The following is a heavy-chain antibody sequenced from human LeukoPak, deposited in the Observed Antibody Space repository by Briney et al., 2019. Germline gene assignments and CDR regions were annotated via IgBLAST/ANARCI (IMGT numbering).Heavy chain of an antibody. CDR1: GYTFTSYG. D-gene: IGHD2-15*01. CDR2: ISAYNGNT. CDR3: ATDPRTPIAPYYYGMDV. Sequence: ASVKVSCKASGYTFTSYGISWVRQAPGQGLEWMGWISAYNGNTNYAQKLQGRVTMTTDTSTSTAYMQLRSLRSDDTAVYYYATDPRTPIAPYYYGMDVWGQGTTVTVSS. J-gene: IGHJ6*01. V-gene: IGHV1-18*01.